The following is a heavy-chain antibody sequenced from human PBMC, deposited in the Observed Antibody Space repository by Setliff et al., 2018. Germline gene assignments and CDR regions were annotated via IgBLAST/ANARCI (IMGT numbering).Heavy chain of an antibody. CDR2: INPNSGGT. D-gene: IGHD4-17*01. CDR1: GYTFTGYY. CDR3: ARGETVTTLGYYYYYGMDV. V-gene: IGHV1-2*02. J-gene: IGHJ6*02. Sequence: ASVKVSCKASGYTFTGYYMHWVRQAPGQGLEWMGWINPNSGGTNYAQKFQGRVTITADESTSTAYMELSSLRSEDTAVYYCARGETVTTLGYYYYYGMDVWGQGTTVTVSS.